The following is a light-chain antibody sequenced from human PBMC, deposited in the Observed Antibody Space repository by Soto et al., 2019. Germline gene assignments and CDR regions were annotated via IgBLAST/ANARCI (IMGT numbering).Light chain of an antibody. CDR2: QDD. V-gene: IGLV3-1*01. CDR1: KLGDRY. Sequence: SYELTQPPSVSVSPGQTASITCSGHKLGDRYASWYQQRPGQPPVLVMSQDDRRPSGIPDRFSGSNSGNTATLTISGTDTVDEADYYCQAWDKSSVIFGGGTKLTVL. J-gene: IGLJ2*01. CDR3: QAWDKSSVI.